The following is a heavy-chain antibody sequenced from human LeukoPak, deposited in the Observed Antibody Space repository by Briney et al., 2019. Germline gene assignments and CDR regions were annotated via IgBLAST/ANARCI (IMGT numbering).Heavy chain of an antibody. CDR1: GYTFTVYY. V-gene: IGHV1-2*02. J-gene: IGHJ3*02. D-gene: IGHD3-10*01. CDR2: INPNSGGT. Sequence: ASLKVSFTAAGYTFTVYYMHWVRQAPGQGLEWMGWINPNSGGTNYAQKFQGRVTMTRDTSISTAYMELSRLTSDDTAVYYCTRDPPIGGADVFDIWGQGTMVTVSS. CDR3: TRDPPIGGADVFDI.